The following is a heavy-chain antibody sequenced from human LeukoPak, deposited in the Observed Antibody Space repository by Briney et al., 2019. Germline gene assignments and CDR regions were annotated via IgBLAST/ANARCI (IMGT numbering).Heavy chain of an antibody. CDR2: ISGSGGST. CDR3: AKVRFTITMIVVGLGDAFDI. V-gene: IGHV3-23*01. CDR1: GFTFSSYA. D-gene: IGHD3-22*01. J-gene: IGHJ3*02. Sequence: GGSLRLSCAASGFTFSSYAMSWVRQAPGKGLEGVSAISGSGGSTYYADSVKGRFTISRDNSKNTLYLQMNSLRAEDTAVYYCAKVRFTITMIVVGLGDAFDIWGQGTMVTVSS.